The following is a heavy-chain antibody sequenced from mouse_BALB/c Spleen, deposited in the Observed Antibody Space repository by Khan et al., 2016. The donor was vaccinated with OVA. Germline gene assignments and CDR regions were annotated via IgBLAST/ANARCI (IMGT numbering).Heavy chain of an antibody. J-gene: IGHJ3*01. Sequence: EVQLQESGPSLVKPSQTLSLTCSVTGDSITSGYWNWIRKFPGNKLEYMGHIIYTGSTYNNPSLKSRISITRHTSENQYYLQLNSVTDEDTASYYCARSTYRFAFVYWGQGTLVTVSA. CDR1: GDSITSGY. CDR3: ARSTYRFAFVY. D-gene: IGHD2-14*01. V-gene: IGHV3-8*02. CDR2: IIYTGST.